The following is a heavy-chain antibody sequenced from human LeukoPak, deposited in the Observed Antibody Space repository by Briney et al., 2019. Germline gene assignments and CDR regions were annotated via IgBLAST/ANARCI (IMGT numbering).Heavy chain of an antibody. V-gene: IGHV4-61*08. D-gene: IGHD3-22*01. CDR1: GGSISSGGYY. CDR3: ARDAPHPDDSSGYYYSRAFDI. Sequence: PSETLSLTCTVSGGSISSGGYYWSWIRQHPGKGLEWIGYIYYSGSTNYNPSLKSRVTISVDTSKNQFSLKLSSVTAADTAVYYCARDAPHPDDSSGYYYSRAFDIWGQGTMVTVSS. J-gene: IGHJ3*02. CDR2: IYYSGST.